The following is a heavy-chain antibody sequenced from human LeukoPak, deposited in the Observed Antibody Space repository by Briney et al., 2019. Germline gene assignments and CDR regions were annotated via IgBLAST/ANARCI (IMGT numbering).Heavy chain of an antibody. D-gene: IGHD5-12*01. V-gene: IGHV3-30*02. Sequence: GGSLRLSCAASGFSFSSYAMHWVRQAPGKGLEWVAFIRYDGSNKYYADSVKGRFTISRDNSKNTLYVQMNSLRAEDTAVYYCAKDFRGYSGSTDYWGQGTLVTVSS. CDR1: GFSFSSYA. J-gene: IGHJ4*02. CDR2: IRYDGSNK. CDR3: AKDFRGYSGSTDY.